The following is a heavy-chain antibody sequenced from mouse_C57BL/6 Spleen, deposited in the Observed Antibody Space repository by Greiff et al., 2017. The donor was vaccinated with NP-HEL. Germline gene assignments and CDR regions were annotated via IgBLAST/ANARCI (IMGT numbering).Heavy chain of an antibody. CDR2: IHPNSGST. D-gene: IGHD3-2*02. Sequence: VQLQQPGAELVKPGASVKLSCKASGYTFTSYWMHWVKQRPGQGLEWIGMIHPNSGSTNYNEKFKSKATLTVDKSSSTAYMQLSSLTSEDSAVYYCARERDSSGYRDVYYAMDYWGQGTSVTVSS. J-gene: IGHJ4*01. CDR1: GYTFTSYW. CDR3: ARERDSSGYRDVYYAMDY. V-gene: IGHV1-64*01.